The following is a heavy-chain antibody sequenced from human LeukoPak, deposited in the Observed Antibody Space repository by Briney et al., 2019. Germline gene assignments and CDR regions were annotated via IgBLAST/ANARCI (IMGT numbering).Heavy chain of an antibody. J-gene: IGHJ4*02. Sequence: SETLSLTCTVSGGSVNSGSHYWGWIRQPPGKGLEWIGSVYWSGSSYYNPSLKSRVTISVDTSKNQFSLKLSSVTAADTAVYYCARDRSSGWYGYFDYWGQGTLVTVSS. CDR2: VYWSGSS. CDR3: ARDRSSGWYGYFDY. D-gene: IGHD6-19*01. V-gene: IGHV4-39*07. CDR1: GGSVNSGSHY.